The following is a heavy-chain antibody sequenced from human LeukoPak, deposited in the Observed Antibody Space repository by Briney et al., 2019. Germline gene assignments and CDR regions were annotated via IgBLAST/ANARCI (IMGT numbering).Heavy chain of an antibody. CDR2: IKQDGSEK. CDR3: AREEGVATISGFDY. Sequence: GGSLRLSCAASGFTFSSYWMSWVRQAPGKGLEWVANIKQDGSEKYYVDSVKGRFTISRDNAKNSLYLRMNSLRAEDTAVYYCAREEGVATISGFDYWGQGTLVTVSS. V-gene: IGHV3-7*01. J-gene: IGHJ4*02. CDR1: GFTFSSYW. D-gene: IGHD5-12*01.